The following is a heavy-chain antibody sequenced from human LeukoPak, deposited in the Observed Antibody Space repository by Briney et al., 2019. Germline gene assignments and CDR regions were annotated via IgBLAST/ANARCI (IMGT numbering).Heavy chain of an antibody. CDR1: RDTVSRNTAA. V-gene: IGHV6-1*01. Sequence: SETLSLTCAISRDTVSRNTAASNWIRQSPSRGLEWLGRTYYKSKRYNDYAVSVKSRITINPDKSKNQFSLQLKSVTPEDTAVYYCARAPIVGATHIYYWGQGTLVTVSS. D-gene: IGHD1-26*01. CDR2: TYYKSKRYN. J-gene: IGHJ4*02. CDR3: ARAPIVGATHIYY.